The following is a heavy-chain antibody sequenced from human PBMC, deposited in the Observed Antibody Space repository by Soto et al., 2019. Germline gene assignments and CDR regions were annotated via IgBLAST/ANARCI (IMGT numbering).Heavy chain of an antibody. Sequence: QVQLVQSGAEVKSPGPSVKVSCRAFDYPFPSYDTTWWRRATGQGLEWMGWMNPNSGNTGYAQKFQGRVTMTRNTSISTAYMELSSLRSEDTAVYYCAREYSSGWSKDWGQGTLVTVSS. CDR3: AREYSSGWSKD. CDR2: MNPNSGNT. J-gene: IGHJ4*02. CDR1: DYPFPSYD. D-gene: IGHD6-19*01. V-gene: IGHV1-8*01.